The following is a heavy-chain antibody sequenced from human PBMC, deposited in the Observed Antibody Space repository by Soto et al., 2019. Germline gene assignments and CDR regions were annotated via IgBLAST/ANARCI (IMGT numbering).Heavy chain of an antibody. CDR2: IYYSGST. J-gene: IGHJ4*02. CDR3: ARERNGDYL. CDR1: GGSISSYY. Sequence: SETLSLTCTVSGGSISSYYWSWIRQPPGKGPEWIGYIYYSGSTNYNPSLKSRVTISVDTSKNQFSLKLSSVTAADTAVYYCARERNGDYLWGQGTLVTVSS. D-gene: IGHD4-17*01. V-gene: IGHV4-59*01.